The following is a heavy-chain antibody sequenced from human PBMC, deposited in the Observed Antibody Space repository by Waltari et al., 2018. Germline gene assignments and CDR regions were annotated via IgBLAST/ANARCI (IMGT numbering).Heavy chain of an antibody. CDR3: AREDPSGYGGNSGWFDP. CDR2: VSAYNGNT. D-gene: IGHD2-21*02. V-gene: IGHV1-18*01. CDR1: GYTFTSYG. J-gene: IGHJ5*02. Sequence: QVQLVQSGAEVKKPGASVKVSCKASGYTFTSYGISWVRQAPGQGLEWMGWVSAYNGNTNYEQKLQGRVTMTTDTSTSTAYMELRSLRSDDTAVYYCAREDPSGYGGNSGWFDPWAREPWSPSPQ.